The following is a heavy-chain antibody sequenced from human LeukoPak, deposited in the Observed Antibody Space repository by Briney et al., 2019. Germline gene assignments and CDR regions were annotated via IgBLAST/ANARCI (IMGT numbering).Heavy chain of an antibody. CDR2: IIPIFGTA. Sequence: SVKVSCKASGGTFSSYAISWVRQAPGQGLEWMGGIIPIFGTANYAQKFQGRVTITADESTSTAYMELSSLRSEDTAVYYCARGTTDYYYYYYMDVWGKGTTVTISS. CDR3: ARGTTDYYYYYYMDV. CDR1: GGTFSSYA. J-gene: IGHJ6*03. V-gene: IGHV1-69*13. D-gene: IGHD4-11*01.